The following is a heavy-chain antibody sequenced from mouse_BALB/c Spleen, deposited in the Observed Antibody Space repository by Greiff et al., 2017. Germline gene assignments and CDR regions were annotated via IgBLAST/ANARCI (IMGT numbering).Heavy chain of an antibody. Sequence: VQLQQSGPSLVKPSQTLSLTCSVTGDSITSGYWNWIRKFPGNKLEYMGYISYSGSTYYNPSLKSRISITRDTSKNQYYLQSNSVTTEDTATYYCARYYYGSSYFDYWGQGTTLTVSS. CDR1: GDSITSGY. CDR2: ISYSGST. D-gene: IGHD1-1*01. CDR3: ARYYYGSSYFDY. J-gene: IGHJ2*01. V-gene: IGHV3-8*02.